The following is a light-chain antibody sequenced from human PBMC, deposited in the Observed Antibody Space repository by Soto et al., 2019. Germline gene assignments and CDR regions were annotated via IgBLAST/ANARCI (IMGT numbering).Light chain of an antibody. CDR3: SSYTSSSTPWV. J-gene: IGLJ1*01. Sequence: HSVLTQPASGSGSPGQAITISFPGTSSDVGGYNYVSCYQQHPGKAPKLMIYDVSDRPSGVSNRFSGSKSGNTASLTISGLQAEDEADYYCSSYTSSSTPWVFGTGNKVTVL. CDR2: DVS. CDR1: SSDVGGYNY. V-gene: IGLV2-14*01.